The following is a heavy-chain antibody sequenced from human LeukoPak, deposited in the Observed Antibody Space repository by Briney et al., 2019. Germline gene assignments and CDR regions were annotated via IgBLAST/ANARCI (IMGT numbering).Heavy chain of an antibody. CDR2: INPNSGGT. CDR1: GYTFTGYY. V-gene: IGHV1-2*02. Sequence: ASVKVSCKASGYTFTGYYMHWVRQAPGQGLEWMGWINPNSGGTNYAQKFQGRVTMTRDTSISTAYMELSRLRSDDTAVCYCARGGPSIAVAGTFYWGQGTLVTVSS. CDR3: ARGGPSIAVAGTFY. D-gene: IGHD6-19*01. J-gene: IGHJ4*02.